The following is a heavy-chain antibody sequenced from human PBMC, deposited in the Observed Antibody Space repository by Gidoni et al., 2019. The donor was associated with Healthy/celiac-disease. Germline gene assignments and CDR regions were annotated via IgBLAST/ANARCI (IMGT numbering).Heavy chain of an antibody. CDR3: ARADGGNTPFDY. CDR1: GYTFTSYY. V-gene: IGHV1-46*03. J-gene: IGHJ4*02. D-gene: IGHD2-15*01. Sequence: QVQLVQSGAEVKKPGASVKVSCKASGYTFTSYYMHWVRQAPGQGLEWMGIINPSGGSTSYKQKFQGRVTMTRDTSTSTVYMELSSLRSEDTAVYYCARADGGNTPFDYWGQGTLVTVSS. CDR2: INPSGGST.